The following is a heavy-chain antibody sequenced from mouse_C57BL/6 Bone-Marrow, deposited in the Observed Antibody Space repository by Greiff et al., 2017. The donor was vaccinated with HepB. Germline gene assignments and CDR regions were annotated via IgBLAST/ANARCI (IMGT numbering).Heavy chain of an antibody. D-gene: IGHD3-2*02. CDR2: IYPGNSDT. V-gene: IGHV1-5*01. CDR1: GYTFTSYW. CDR3: TRERDLRLRDWYFDV. J-gene: IGHJ1*03. Sequence: VQLQQSGTVLARPGASVKMSCKTSGYTFTSYWMHWVKQRPGQGLEWIGAIYPGNSDTSYNQKFKGKAKLTAVTSASTAYMELSSLTNEDSAVYYCTRERDLRLRDWYFDVWGTGTTVTVSS.